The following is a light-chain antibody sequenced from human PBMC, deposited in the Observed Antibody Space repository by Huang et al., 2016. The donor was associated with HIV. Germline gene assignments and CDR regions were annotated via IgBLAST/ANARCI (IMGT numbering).Light chain of an antibody. CDR3: QQYDGWPPAYT. J-gene: IGKJ2*01. Sequence: ETVMTQSPATLSVSSGERVTLSCRASQSVSTNLAWYQQKPGQAPRLLIYGASTRATDIPVRFRCSGSGTDFTLTISSLLSEDFALYYCQQYDGWPPAYTFGQGTKLEIK. V-gene: IGKV3-15*01. CDR2: GAS. CDR1: QSVSTN.